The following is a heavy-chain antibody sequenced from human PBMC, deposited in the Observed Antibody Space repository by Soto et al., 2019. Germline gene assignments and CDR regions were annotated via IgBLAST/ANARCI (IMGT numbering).Heavy chain of an antibody. Sequence: EVQLVQSGTEVKKPGDSLKISCEFPGYTFIRNSIAWVRQMPGRGLEWMGLIHPSDSQAKYSPSFQGQVTISVDRSTNTAYLQWNSLKASDTAMYYCGTYYTLWSAWGQGTLVIVSS. CDR1: GYTFIRNS. J-gene: IGHJ5*02. CDR3: GTYYTLWSA. CDR2: IHPSDSQA. D-gene: IGHD3-3*01. V-gene: IGHV5-51*01.